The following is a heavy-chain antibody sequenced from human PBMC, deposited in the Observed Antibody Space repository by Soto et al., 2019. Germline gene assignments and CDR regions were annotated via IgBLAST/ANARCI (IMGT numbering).Heavy chain of an antibody. D-gene: IGHD6-13*01. V-gene: IGHV3-30-3*01. CDR3: ARDFCQSSSWHNPKDY. CDR2: ISYDGSNK. J-gene: IGHJ4*02. CDR1: GFTFSSYA. Sequence: QVQLVESGGGVVQPGRSLRLSCAASGFTFSSYAMHWVRQAPGKGLEWVAVISYDGSNKYYADSVKGRFSISRDNSKNTLYLQMNSLRAEDTAVYYCARDFCQSSSWHNPKDYWGQGTLVTVSS.